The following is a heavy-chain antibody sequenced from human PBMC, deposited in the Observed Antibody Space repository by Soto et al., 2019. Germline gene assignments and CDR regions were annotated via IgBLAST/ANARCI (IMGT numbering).Heavy chain of an antibody. D-gene: IGHD1-1*01. J-gene: IGHJ4*02. CDR1: GFTFNTYG. Sequence: PGGSLRLSCTASGFTFNTYGVHWVRQAPGKGLEWVALISSDATTKIYGDSVKGRFTISTDNPKNTLYLQMNSLLPEDTAVNYCAAHSGKYWNHFGSWGLGTLVTVS. CDR3: AAHSGKYWNHFGS. CDR2: ISSDATTK. V-gene: IGHV3-30*03.